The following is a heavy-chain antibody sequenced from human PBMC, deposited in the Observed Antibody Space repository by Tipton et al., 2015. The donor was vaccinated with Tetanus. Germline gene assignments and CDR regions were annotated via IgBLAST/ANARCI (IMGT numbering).Heavy chain of an antibody. CDR2: SRDTS. J-gene: IGHJ4*02. D-gene: IGHD5-18*01. CDR1: GDAITSYY. V-gene: IGHV4-59*08. CDR3: ARQKRGYSYGAFDY. Sequence: TLSLTCSVSGDAITSYYWSWIRQTPGKGLEWIGWSRDTSKYNPSLKSRVTISVDTSKNQFSLKLSSVTAADTAVYYCARQKRGYSYGAFDYWGQGTLVTVSS.